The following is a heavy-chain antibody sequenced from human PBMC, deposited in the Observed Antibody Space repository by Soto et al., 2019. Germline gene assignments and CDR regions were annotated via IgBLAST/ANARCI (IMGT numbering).Heavy chain of an antibody. CDR3: ARLTGVTMVRGPDAPNANNWFDP. D-gene: IGHD3-10*01. J-gene: IGHJ5*02. CDR2: IYYSGST. Sequence: TLSLAGTVSVGSSSSGGYYWSWILQHPGKGLEWLGYIYYSGSTYYNASLKSRVTISVDTSKNQFSLKLSSVTAADTAVYYCARLTGVTMVRGPDAPNANNWFDPWGQGTLVTVSS. CDR1: VGSSSSGGYY. V-gene: IGHV4-31*03.